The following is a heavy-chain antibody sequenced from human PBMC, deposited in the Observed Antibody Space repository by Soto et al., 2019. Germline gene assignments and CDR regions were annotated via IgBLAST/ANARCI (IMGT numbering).Heavy chain of an antibody. CDR2: INHSGST. V-gene: IGHV4-34*01. Sequence: SETLSLTCAVYGGSFSGYYWSWIRQPPGKGLEWIGEINHSGSTNYNPSLKSRVTISVDTSKNQFSLKLSSVTAADTAVYYCAREVPYYDFWSGYLFDYWGQGTLVTVSS. J-gene: IGHJ4*02. CDR1: GGSFSGYY. D-gene: IGHD3-3*01. CDR3: AREVPYYDFWSGYLFDY.